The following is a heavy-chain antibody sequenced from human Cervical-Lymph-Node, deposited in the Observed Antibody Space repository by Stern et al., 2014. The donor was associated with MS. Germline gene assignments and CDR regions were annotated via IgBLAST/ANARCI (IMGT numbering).Heavy chain of an antibody. Sequence: VQLVESGADVKKPGASLMVSCKSSGYTFTDYFIHWLRQAPGQGLEWMGRINPNTGGTNYAQKFQGRVTMTRDVSIRTAYMDLRRLRSDDTAVYYCARDQVSHGNSFDYWGQGTLVTVSS. J-gene: IGHJ4*02. D-gene: IGHD1-26*01. CDR3: ARDQVSHGNSFDY. CDR1: GYTFTDYF. V-gene: IGHV1-2*06. CDR2: INPNTGGT.